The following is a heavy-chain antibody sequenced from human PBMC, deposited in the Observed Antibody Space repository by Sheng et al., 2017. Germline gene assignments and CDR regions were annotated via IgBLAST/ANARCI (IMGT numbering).Heavy chain of an antibody. J-gene: IGHJ4*02. D-gene: IGHD3-16*01. V-gene: IGHV3-74*01. CDR3: ASHITGNLDY. Sequence: EVQLVESGGGLVQPGGSLRLSCEASGFTLSSYWMHWVRQAPGKGLVWVSRINGDGSSTSCADSVKGRFTTARDNAKNTLYLQMSSLRDEDTAVYYCASHITGNLDYWGQGTLVTVSS. CDR2: INGDGSST. CDR1: GFTLSSYW.